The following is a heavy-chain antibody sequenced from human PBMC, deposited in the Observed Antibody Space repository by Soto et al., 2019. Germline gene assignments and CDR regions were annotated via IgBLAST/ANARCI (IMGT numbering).Heavy chain of an antibody. CDR3: ARVWGARRYYYGMDV. CDR2: IYYSGST. Sequence: SETLSLTCTVSGGSISSGGYYWSWIRQHPGKGLEWIGYIYYSGSTYYNPSLKSRVTISVDTSKNQFSLKLSSVTAADTAVYYCARVWGARRYYYGMDVWGQGTTVTVSS. J-gene: IGHJ6*02. D-gene: IGHD3-16*01. V-gene: IGHV4-31*02. CDR1: GGSISSGGYY.